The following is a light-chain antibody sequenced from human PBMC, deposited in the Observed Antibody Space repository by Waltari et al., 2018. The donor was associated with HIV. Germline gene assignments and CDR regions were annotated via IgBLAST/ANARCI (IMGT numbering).Light chain of an antibody. J-gene: IGLJ2*01. CDR2: NVN. V-gene: IGLV2-14*01. Sequence: QSVLTQSASVSGSPGQSITISCTGTSSDVGVYNYVSWYQQHPGKAHKLIIYNVNKRPSGVSNRFSGSKSGNTASLTISGLQAEDEADYYCSSYTSTSAVIFGVGTRVTVL. CDR3: SSYTSTSAVI. CDR1: SSDVGVYNY.